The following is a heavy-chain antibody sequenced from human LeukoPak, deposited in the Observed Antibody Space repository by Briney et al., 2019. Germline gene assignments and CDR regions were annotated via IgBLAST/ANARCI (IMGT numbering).Heavy chain of an antibody. V-gene: IGHV6-1*01. CDR3: ARFLGIGSQRYYFDS. Sequence: SQTLSLTCALSGDTLSSNSAAWSWLRQSPSRGLEWLGRTYYRSKWYHDYAVSVRSRVSVNPDTSKSQFSLQLNSVTPEDTAVYYCARFLGIGSQRYYFDSWGQGTLVTVSS. D-gene: IGHD6-19*01. J-gene: IGHJ4*02. CDR2: TYYRSKWYH. CDR1: GDTLSSNSAA.